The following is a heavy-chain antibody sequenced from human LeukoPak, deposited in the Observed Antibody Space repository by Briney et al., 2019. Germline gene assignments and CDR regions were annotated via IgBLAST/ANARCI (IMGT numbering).Heavy chain of an antibody. J-gene: IGHJ4*02. CDR2: INPNSGGT. D-gene: IGHD4/OR15-4a*01. Sequence: ASVKVSCKASGYTCTGYYMHWVRQAPGQGLEWMGWINPNSGGTNYAQKFQGSGTMTRDTSISTAYMELSRLRSDDTAVYYCARRAGAYSHPYDYWGQGTLVTVSS. CDR1: GYTCTGYY. V-gene: IGHV1-2*02. CDR3: ARRAGAYSHPYDY.